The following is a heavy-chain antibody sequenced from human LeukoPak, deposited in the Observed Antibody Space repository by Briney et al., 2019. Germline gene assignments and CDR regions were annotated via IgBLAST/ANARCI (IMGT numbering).Heavy chain of an antibody. CDR3: AKDYYDSSGYVFDL. CDR2: ISWNSGSI. D-gene: IGHD3-22*01. V-gene: IGHV3-9*01. CDR1: GFTFDNYA. J-gene: IGHJ2*01. Sequence: PGGSLRLSCAASGFTFDNYAMHWVRQAPGKGLEWVSGISWNSGSIGYADSVKGRFTISRDNAKNSLYLQMISLRAEDTALYYCAKDYYDSSGYVFDLWGRGTLVTVSS.